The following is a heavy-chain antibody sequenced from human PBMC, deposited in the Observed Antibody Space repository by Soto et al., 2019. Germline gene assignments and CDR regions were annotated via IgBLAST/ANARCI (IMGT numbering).Heavy chain of an antibody. D-gene: IGHD6-19*01. J-gene: IGHJ6*03. CDR1: GVTCSSGL. CDR3: AREYSSGWYTRAFDV. V-gene: IGHV3-74*01. Sequence: PVVSLILSCAASGVTCSSGLIHWFRQAPGKGLVWVSHINSYESSTTYADSVKGRFTISRDNAKNTLYLQMNSLRAEDKYVYYCAREYSSGWYTRAFDVWAKGT. CDR2: INSYESST.